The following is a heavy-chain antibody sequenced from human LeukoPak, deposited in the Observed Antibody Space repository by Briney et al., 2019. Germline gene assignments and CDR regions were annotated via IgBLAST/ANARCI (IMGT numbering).Heavy chain of an antibody. CDR3: ARDGRNHYEAAFDI. D-gene: IGHD3-22*01. CDR2: IYSGGST. Sequence: GGSLRLSCAASGFTVSSNYMSWVRQAPGKGLEWVSVIYSGGSTYYADSVKGRFTISRDNSKNTLYLQMNSLRAEDTAVYYCARDGRNHYEAAFDIWGQGTMVTVSS. V-gene: IGHV3-66*02. J-gene: IGHJ3*02. CDR1: GFTVSSNY.